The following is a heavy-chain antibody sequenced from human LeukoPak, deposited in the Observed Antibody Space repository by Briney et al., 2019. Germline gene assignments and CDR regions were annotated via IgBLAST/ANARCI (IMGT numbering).Heavy chain of an antibody. J-gene: IGHJ4*02. CDR1: GFIFTNYA. Sequence: GGPQSLFCAPSGFIFTNYAVRWARQARGGGVVWASIIREGGGSTNYPDFVKEWITISRDNSKSTLFLQTNSLRAEDTAVYSCVSRYYDASGYYSLDYWGQGTLVTVSS. CDR3: VSRYYDASGYYSLDY. D-gene: IGHD3-22*01. CDR2: IREGGGST. V-gene: IGHV3-23*01.